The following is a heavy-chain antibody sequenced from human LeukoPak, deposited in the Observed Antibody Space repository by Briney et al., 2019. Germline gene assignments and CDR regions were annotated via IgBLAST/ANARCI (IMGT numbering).Heavy chain of an antibody. Sequence: SETLSLTCTVSGGSISSSSYYWGWIRQPPGKGLEWIGSIYYSGSTYYNPSLKSRVTISVDTSKNQFSLKLSSVTAADTAVYYCARGLYSSSWSTLHYFDYWGQGTLVTVSS. CDR1: GGSISSSSYY. V-gene: IGHV4-39*07. J-gene: IGHJ4*02. CDR2: IYYSGST. D-gene: IGHD6-13*01. CDR3: ARGLYSSSWSTLHYFDY.